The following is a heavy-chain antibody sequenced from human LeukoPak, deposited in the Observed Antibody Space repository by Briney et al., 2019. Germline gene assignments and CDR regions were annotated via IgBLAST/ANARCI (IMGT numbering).Heavy chain of an antibody. CDR3: ARVGAATYAFDI. CDR1: GFTFSSYW. D-gene: IGHD3-16*01. V-gene: IGHV3-74*01. CDR2: IKSDGSST. J-gene: IGHJ3*02. Sequence: PGGSLRLSCAASGFTFSSYWMHWVCQAPGKGLVWVSRIKSDGSSTSYADPVKGRFTISRDNAKNTLYLQMNSLRAEDTAVYYCARVGAATYAFDIWGQGTMVTVSS.